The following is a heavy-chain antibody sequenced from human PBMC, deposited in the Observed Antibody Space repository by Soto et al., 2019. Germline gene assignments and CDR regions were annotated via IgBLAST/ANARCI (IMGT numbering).Heavy chain of an antibody. J-gene: IGHJ5*02. CDR1: GGTFSSYA. CDR3: ARVTSMVRGVIDNRFDP. Sequence: QVPLVQSGAEVKKPGSSVTVSCKASGGTFSSYAIHWVRQAPGQGLEWMGGIIPMYGPAKYAQRFERRVTNTANESTTTVYMELTSLTSQDTPVYYRARVTSMVRGVIDNRFDPCSHGTLVTVSS. V-gene: IGHV1-69*01. D-gene: IGHD3-10*01. CDR2: IIPMYGPA.